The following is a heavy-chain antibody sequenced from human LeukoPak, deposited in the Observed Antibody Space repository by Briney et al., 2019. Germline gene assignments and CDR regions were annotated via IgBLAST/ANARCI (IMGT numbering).Heavy chain of an antibody. J-gene: IGHJ4*02. CDR2: IYPRDSDV. CDR1: GYRFTSYW. CDR3: ARLSALAAPLDY. V-gene: IGHV5-51*01. D-gene: IGHD6-19*01. Sequence: GESLKISCKASGYRFTSYWIGWVRQLPGKGLECMGIIYPRDSDVRYSPSFEGQVTISADTSISTAYLQWSSLKASDTAMYYCARLSALAAPLDYWGQGTLVTVSS.